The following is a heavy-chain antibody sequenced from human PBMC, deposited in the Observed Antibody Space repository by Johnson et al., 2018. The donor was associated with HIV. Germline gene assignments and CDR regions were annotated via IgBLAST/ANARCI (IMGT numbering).Heavy chain of an antibody. D-gene: IGHD3-16*01. CDR3: AREGGSSGLDAFDI. Sequence: VQLVESGGGLVQPGGSLRLSCAASGFTVSSNYMSWVRQAPGKGLEWVSVIYSGGSTYYADSVKGRFTISRDNSKNTLYLQMNSLRAEDTAVYYCAREGGSSGLDAFDIWGQGTMVTVSS. J-gene: IGHJ3*02. CDR1: GFTVSSNY. V-gene: IGHV3-66*01. CDR2: IYSGGST.